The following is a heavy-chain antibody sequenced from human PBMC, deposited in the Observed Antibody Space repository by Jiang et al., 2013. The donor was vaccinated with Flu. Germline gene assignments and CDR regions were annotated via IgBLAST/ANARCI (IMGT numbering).Heavy chain of an antibody. J-gene: IGHJ4*02. V-gene: IGHV4-39*07. CDR2: IYYSGSA. D-gene: IGHD5-12*01. CDR3: ARAQKYSGFELPYFDY. Sequence: GPGLVKPSETLSLTCSVSGASITSDTYYWGWIRQPPGKRLEWIGGIYYSGSAYYNPSLSSRVAMSVDTSKNQLSLRLSSVTAADTALYYCARAQKYSGFELPYFDYWGQGILVTVSS. CDR1: GASITSDTYY.